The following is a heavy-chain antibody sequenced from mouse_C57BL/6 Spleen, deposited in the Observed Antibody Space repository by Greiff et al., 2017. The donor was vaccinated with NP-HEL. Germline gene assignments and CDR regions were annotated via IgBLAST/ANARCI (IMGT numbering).Heavy chain of an antibody. CDR2: IDPNSGGT. D-gene: IGHD3-2*02. CDR3: ARGGSSGPFAY. J-gene: IGHJ3*01. CDR1: GYTFTSYW. V-gene: IGHV1-72*01. Sequence: QVHVKQPGAELVKPGASVKLSCKASGYTFTSYWMHWVKQRPGRGLEWIGRIDPNSGGTKYNEKFKSKATLTVDKPSSTAYMQLSSLTSEDSAVYYCARGGSSGPFAYWGQGTLVTVSA.